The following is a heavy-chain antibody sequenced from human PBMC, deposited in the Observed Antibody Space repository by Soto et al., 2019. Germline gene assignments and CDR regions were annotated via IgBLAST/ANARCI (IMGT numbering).Heavy chain of an antibody. CDR2: IYYSGST. CDR1: GGSISSYY. D-gene: IGHD5-18*01. J-gene: IGHJ4*02. CDR3: ARGDTMFDY. V-gene: IGHV4-59*01. Sequence: PSETLSLTCTVSGGSISSYYWSWIRQPPGKGLEWIGYIYYSGSTNYNPSLKSRVTISVDTSKNQFSLKLSSVTAADTAVYYCARGDTMFDYWGQGTLVTVSS.